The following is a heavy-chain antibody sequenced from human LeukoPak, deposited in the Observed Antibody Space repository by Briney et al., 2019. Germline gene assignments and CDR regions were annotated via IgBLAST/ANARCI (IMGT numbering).Heavy chain of an antibody. CDR3: ARGYCSSTSCYRYWFDP. Sequence: ASVKVSCKASGYTFTSYAMHWVRQAPGQRLEWMGWINAGNGNTNYSQKFQGRVTITRDTSASTAYMELSSLRSEDTAVYYCARGYCSSTSCYRYWFDPWGQGTLVTVSS. V-gene: IGHV1-3*01. J-gene: IGHJ5*02. D-gene: IGHD2-2*02. CDR2: INAGNGNT. CDR1: GYTFTSYA.